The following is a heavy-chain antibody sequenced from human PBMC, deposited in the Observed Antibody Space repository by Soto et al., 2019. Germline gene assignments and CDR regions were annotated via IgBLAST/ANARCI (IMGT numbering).Heavy chain of an antibody. CDR1: GFTFGRYW. CDR3: ALGYCTNGICYRNGMDV. Sequence: GGSLRLSCEAFGFTFGRYWMHWVRQAPGKGLVWVARINNDGSSTNYADSVKGRFTISRDNAQDILYLQMNSLRAEDTAEYYCALGYCTNGICYRNGMDVWGQGTTVTVSS. CDR2: INNDGSST. J-gene: IGHJ6*02. V-gene: IGHV3-74*01. D-gene: IGHD2-8*01.